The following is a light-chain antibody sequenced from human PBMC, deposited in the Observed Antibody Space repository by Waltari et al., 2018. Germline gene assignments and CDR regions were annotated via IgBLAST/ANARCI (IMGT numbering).Light chain of an antibody. Sequence: QSVLTQPPSVSATPGQRVTISCSGGDSNIGSNTVNWYQQLPGTAPKLLVFGVNGRPSGVPNRFSGSKSGTSASLAISGLQSEDEADYYCASWDDSLNDWVFGGGTKLTVL. CDR3: ASWDDSLNDWV. V-gene: IGLV1-44*01. CDR2: GVN. CDR1: DSNIGSNT. J-gene: IGLJ3*02.